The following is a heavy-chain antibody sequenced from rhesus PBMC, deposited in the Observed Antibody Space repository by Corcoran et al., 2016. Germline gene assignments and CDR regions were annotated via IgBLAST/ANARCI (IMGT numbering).Heavy chain of an antibody. V-gene: IGHV4-169*01. CDR1: GGSIRSSY. CDR3: VRTRIAAGPVDY. Sequence: QLQLQESGPGLVKPSETLSVTCAVSGGSIRSSYWSWIRHAPGKGLEWIGYIYGSGSSTNDNTALKSRVSLSVDTAKNQFALKLSSVTAADTAVYDCVRTRIAAGPVDYWGQGVLVTVSS. CDR2: IYGSGSST. J-gene: IGHJ4*01. D-gene: IGHD6-13*01.